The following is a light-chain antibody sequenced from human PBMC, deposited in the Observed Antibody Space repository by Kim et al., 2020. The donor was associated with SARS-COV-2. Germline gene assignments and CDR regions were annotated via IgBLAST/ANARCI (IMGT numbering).Light chain of an antibody. Sequence: PGQSVTISCTGTNSDIGTYNYVSWYQQHPGKAPKLMIYDVFTRPSGVPDRFSGSKSGNTASLLISGLEAEDEADYYCCSYGDTYVFGTGTKVTVL. CDR2: DVF. V-gene: IGLV2-11*03. CDR3: CSYGDTYV. J-gene: IGLJ1*01. CDR1: NSDIGTYNY.